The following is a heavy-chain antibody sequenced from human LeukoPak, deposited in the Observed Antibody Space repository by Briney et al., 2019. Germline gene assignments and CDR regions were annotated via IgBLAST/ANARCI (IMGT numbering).Heavy chain of an antibody. J-gene: IGHJ4*02. CDR3: VKDSPPRYSGSPPAY. CDR1: GFIFSSYA. CDR2: ISFNGGNT. Sequence: GSLRLSCSASGFIFSSYAMHWVRQAPGKGLEYVSGISFNGGNTYFADSVRGRFTISRDNAKNSLYLQMNSLRADDTAVYYCVKDSPPRYSGSPPAYWGQGTLVTVSS. D-gene: IGHD1-26*01. V-gene: IGHV3-64*04.